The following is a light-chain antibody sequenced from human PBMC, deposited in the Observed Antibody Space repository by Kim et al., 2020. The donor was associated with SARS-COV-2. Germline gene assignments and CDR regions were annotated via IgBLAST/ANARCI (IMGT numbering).Light chain of an antibody. Sequence: VSPGRTASITCSGDKWGEKYACWYQQKPGQSPVLVIYQDSKRPSGIPERFSGSNSGNTATLTISGTQAMDEADYYCQAWDSSTAVFGTGTKVTVL. CDR3: QAWDSSTAV. V-gene: IGLV3-1*01. CDR2: QDS. CDR1: KWGEKY. J-gene: IGLJ1*01.